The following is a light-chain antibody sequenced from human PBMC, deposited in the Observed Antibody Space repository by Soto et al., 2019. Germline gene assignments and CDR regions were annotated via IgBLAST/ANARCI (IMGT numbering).Light chain of an antibody. CDR1: QSVSSSY. J-gene: IGKJ5*01. CDR2: GAS. Sequence: EIVLTQSPGNLSLSPGERATLSCRASQSVSSSYLAWYQQKPGRAPRLLIYGASSRATGIPDRFSGSGSGTDFTLTISRLEPEDFAVYYCQQYGSSITFGQGTRLEI. CDR3: QQYGSSIT. V-gene: IGKV3-20*01.